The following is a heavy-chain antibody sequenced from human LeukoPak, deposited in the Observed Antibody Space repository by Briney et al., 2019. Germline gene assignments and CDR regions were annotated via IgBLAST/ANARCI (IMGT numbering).Heavy chain of an antibody. V-gene: IGHV1-46*01. CDR1: GYTFTSYY. Sequence: ASVKVSCKASGYTFTSYYMHWVRQAPGQGLEWMGIINPSGGSTSYAQKLQGRVTMTTDTSTSTAYMELRSLRSDDTAVYYCAGNLYYYDSSGTGAYYFDYRGQGTLVTVSS. CDR3: AGNLYYYDSSGTGAYYFDY. J-gene: IGHJ4*02. CDR2: INPSGGST. D-gene: IGHD3-22*01.